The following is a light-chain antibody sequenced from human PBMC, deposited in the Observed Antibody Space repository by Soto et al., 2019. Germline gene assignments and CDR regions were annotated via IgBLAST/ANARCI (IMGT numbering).Light chain of an antibody. CDR2: EVN. V-gene: IGLV2-14*01. Sequence: QSALTQPASVSGSPGQSVTISCTGTSSDVGGYDYVSWYQQHPGTAPKLMLYEVNNRPSGVSNRFSGSKSGSTASLIISGLQTEDEADYYCSAYTTTSTLIFGTGTKVTVL. J-gene: IGLJ1*01. CDR3: SAYTTTSTLI. CDR1: SSDVGGYDY.